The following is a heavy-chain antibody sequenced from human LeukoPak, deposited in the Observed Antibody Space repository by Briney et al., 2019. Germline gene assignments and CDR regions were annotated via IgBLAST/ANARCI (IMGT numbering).Heavy chain of an antibody. D-gene: IGHD2-15*01. V-gene: IGHV4-59*12. CDR1: DGSITNYD. J-gene: IGHJ4*02. Sequence: PSETLSLTCTVSDGSITNYDWSWVRQPPGKGLEFIGHVHYSGTANYNPSLRSRVTISIDTSKKHFFLKLKSVTAADTAMYYCARMIPATPDYFDCWGQGTLITVSS. CDR2: VHYSGTA. CDR3: ARMIPATPDYFDC.